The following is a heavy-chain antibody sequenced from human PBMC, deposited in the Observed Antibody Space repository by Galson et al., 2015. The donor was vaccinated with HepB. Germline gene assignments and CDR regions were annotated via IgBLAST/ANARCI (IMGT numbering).Heavy chain of an antibody. CDR1: GGSFSGYY. D-gene: IGHD5-24*01. Sequence: ETLSLTCAVYGGSFSGYYWSWIRQPPGKGLEWIGEINHSGSTNYNPSLKSRVTISVDTSKNQFSLKLSSVTAADTAVYYCARGHGGYNSNAIFDYWGQGTLVTVSS. V-gene: IGHV4-34*01. CDR2: INHSGST. J-gene: IGHJ4*02. CDR3: ARGHGGYNSNAIFDY.